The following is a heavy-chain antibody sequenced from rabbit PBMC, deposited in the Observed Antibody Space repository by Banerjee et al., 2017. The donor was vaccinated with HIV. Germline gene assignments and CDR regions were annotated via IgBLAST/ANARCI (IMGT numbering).Heavy chain of an antibody. CDR1: GFTLSSSYW. Sequence: QLEESGGDLVKPGASLTLTCTASGFTLSSSYWIYWVRQAPGKGLEWIACINTSTGNTVYATWAKGRFTISRTSSTTVALQMTSLTAADTATYFCARYYIYGYAGGTGAANLWGPGTLVTVS. CDR2: INTSTGNT. CDR3: ARYYIYGYAGGTGAANL. D-gene: IGHD6-1*01. V-gene: IGHV1S45*01. J-gene: IGHJ4*01.